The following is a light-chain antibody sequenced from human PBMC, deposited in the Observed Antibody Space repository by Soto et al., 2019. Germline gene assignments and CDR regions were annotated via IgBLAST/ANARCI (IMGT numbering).Light chain of an antibody. J-gene: IGKJ1*01. CDR2: DTS. Sequence: EIVLTQSPGTLSLSPGERATLSCRASQSVRDRYLAWYQQKPGQAPSLLIYDTSTRATGVPDRFSGSGSGTDFALTISRLEPEDFAIYFCQQSGSSPGTFGQGTKVEI. V-gene: IGKV3-20*01. CDR3: QQSGSSPGT. CDR1: QSVRDRY.